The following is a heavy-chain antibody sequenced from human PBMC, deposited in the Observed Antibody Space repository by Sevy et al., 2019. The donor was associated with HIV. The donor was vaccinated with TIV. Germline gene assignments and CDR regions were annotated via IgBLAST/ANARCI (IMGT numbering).Heavy chain of an antibody. CDR2: ISSSGSTI. CDR3: ARGRGHRGSSWTDYHYYMDV. Sequence: GGSLRLSCAASGFTFSDYYMSWIRQAPGKGLEWVSYISSSGSTIYYADSVKGRFTISRDNAKNSLYLQMNSLRAEDTAVYYCARGRGHRGSSWTDYHYYMDVWGKGTTVTVSS. V-gene: IGHV3-11*01. D-gene: IGHD6-13*01. J-gene: IGHJ6*03. CDR1: GFTFSDYY.